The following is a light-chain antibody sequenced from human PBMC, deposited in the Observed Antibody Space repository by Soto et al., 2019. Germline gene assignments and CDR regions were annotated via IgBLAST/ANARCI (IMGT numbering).Light chain of an antibody. J-gene: IGLJ1*01. CDR1: SSDVGGYNH. CDR2: DVD. CDR3: SSYTSTYSYV. Sequence: QSALTQPASVSGSPGQSIAISCTGTSSDVGGYNHVSWYQHHPGEAPKLVIYDVDSRPSGVSDRFSGSKSVNTASLTISGLRAEDEADYYCSSYTSTYSYVFGTGTKVTVL. V-gene: IGLV2-14*03.